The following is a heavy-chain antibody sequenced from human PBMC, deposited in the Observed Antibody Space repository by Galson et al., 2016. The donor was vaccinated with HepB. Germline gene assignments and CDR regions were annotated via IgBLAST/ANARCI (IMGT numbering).Heavy chain of an antibody. CDR3: ARDEGFYNGMDV. D-gene: IGHD2-2*02. Sequence: SETLSLTCTVSSGSVSSGGYYWSWIRQPPGKGLEWIGYIHNSGITNYNPFLKSRVTIAVDTSKNQFSLKLSSVTAADTAVYYCARDEGFYNGMDVWGQGTTVTVSS. V-gene: IGHV4-61*08. CDR2: IHNSGIT. CDR1: SGSVSSGGYY. J-gene: IGHJ6*02.